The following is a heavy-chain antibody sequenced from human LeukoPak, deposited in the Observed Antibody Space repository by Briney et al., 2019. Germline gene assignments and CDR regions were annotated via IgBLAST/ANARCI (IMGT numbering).Heavy chain of an antibody. V-gene: IGHV4-39*01. D-gene: IGHD3-22*01. Sequence: SETLSLTCTVSGGSISSTTYSWGWIRQPPGKGLQWIGSISYSGSTYYNPSLSLKSRVTISVDTSKKQFSLKLSSVTAADTAVYYCARHGLGYYHFDYWGQGTLVTVSS. CDR2: ISYSGST. CDR3: ARHGLGYYHFDY. J-gene: IGHJ4*02. CDR1: GGSISSTTYS.